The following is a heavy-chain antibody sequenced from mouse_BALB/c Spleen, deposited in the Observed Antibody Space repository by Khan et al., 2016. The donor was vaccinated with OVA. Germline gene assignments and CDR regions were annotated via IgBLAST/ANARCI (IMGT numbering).Heavy chain of an antibody. V-gene: IGHV2-2*02. CDR1: GFSLNAHS. J-gene: IGHJ3*01. D-gene: IGHD2-3*01. Sequence: QVQLKESGPGLLQPSQSLSITCTVSGFSLNAHSVHWVRQSPGKGLEWLGGIWSAGSTDYNAAFMSRLSINKDNSKSQVFFKMNSLQNNDTAIYYFARRGDDYCRGAWFVYWGQGTLVTVSA. CDR3: ARRGDDYCRGAWFVY. CDR2: IWSAGST.